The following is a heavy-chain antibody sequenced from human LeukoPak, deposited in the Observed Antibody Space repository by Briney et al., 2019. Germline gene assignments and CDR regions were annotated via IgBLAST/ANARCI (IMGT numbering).Heavy chain of an antibody. V-gene: IGHV3-30*03. D-gene: IGHD4-17*01. CDR1: GFTFSSYG. CDR3: ARLAVTTVVTPGY. Sequence: GGSLRLSCVASGFTFSSYGMHWVRQAPGKGLEWVAVIPYDGSNKYYADSVKGRFTISRGNSKNTLYLQMNSLRPEDTAVYYCARLAVTTVVTPGYWGQGTLVTVSS. J-gene: IGHJ4*02. CDR2: IPYDGSNK.